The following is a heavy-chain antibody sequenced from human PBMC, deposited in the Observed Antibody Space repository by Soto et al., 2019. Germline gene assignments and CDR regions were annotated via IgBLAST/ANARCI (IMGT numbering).Heavy chain of an antibody. J-gene: IGHJ4*02. CDR1: GDTITNYG. CDR2: ISFYNGNT. V-gene: IGHV1-18*01. CDR3: ASVTSIAVAGKES. D-gene: IGHD6-19*01. Sequence: QVQLVQSGGEVRKPGASVQVSCKASGDTITNYGISWVRQAPGQGLEWMGWISFYNGNTKYAQNLQGRVTLTTDTSTSTAYMELRSLRSDDTAVYYCASVTSIAVAGKESWGQGTLVTLSS.